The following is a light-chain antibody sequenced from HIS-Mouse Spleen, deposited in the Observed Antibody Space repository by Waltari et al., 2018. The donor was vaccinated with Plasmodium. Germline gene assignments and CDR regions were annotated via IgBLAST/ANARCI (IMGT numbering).Light chain of an antibody. J-gene: IGLJ3*02. V-gene: IGLV1-40*01. CDR3: QSYDSSLSGWV. CDR2: GNS. Sequence: QSVLTQPPSVSGAPGQRVTISCTGSSSNTGAGSDLHWYQQLPGTAPKLLIYGNSNRPSGVPDRFSGSKSGTSASLAITGLQAEDEADYYCQSYDSSLSGWVFGGGTKLTVL. CDR1: SSNTGAGSD.